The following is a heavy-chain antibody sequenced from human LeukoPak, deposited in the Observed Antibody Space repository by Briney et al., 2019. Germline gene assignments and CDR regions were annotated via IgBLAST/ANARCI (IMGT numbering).Heavy chain of an antibody. CDR1: GFTVSSDY. V-gene: IGHV3-53*04. Sequence: GGSLRLSCAASGFTVSSDYMSWVRQAPGKGLGWVSVIYSGGSTYYADSVKGRFTISRHNSKNTLYLQMNSLRAEDTAVYYCARASYYYGSGSYYLDYWGQGTLVTVSS. D-gene: IGHD3-10*01. CDR2: IYSGGST. CDR3: ARASYYYGSGSYYLDY. J-gene: IGHJ4*02.